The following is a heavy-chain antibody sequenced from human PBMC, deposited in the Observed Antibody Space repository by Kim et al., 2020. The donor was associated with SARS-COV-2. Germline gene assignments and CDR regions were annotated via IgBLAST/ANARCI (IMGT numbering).Heavy chain of an antibody. V-gene: IGHV4-59*13. CDR2: IYYSGST. D-gene: IGHD5-18*01. CDR3: ARHVHSYGWYYFDY. J-gene: IGHJ4*02. Sequence: SETLSLTCTVSGGSISSYYWSWIRQPPGKGLEWIGYIYYSGSTNYNPSLKSRVTISVDTSKNQFSLKLIPVIAADTAVYYCARHVHSYGWYYFDYWGQGT. CDR1: GGSISSYY.